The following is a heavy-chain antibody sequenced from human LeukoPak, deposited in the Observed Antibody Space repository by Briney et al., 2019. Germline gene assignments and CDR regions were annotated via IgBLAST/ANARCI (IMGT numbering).Heavy chain of an antibody. Sequence: GGSLRLSCAASGFTFSSYGMHWVRQAPGKGLEWVAVISYDGSNKYYAGSVKGRFTISRDNSKNTLYLQMNSLRAEDTAVYYCAKDRTLRDYGFGGRIDYWGQGTLVTVSS. CDR2: ISYDGSNK. CDR3: AKDRTLRDYGFGGRIDY. D-gene: IGHD2-15*01. J-gene: IGHJ4*02. CDR1: GFTFSSYG. V-gene: IGHV3-30*18.